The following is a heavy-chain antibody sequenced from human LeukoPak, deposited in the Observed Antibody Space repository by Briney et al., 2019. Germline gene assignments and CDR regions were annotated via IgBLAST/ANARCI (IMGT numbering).Heavy chain of an antibody. CDR1: GFTFSSYS. J-gene: IGHJ3*02. Sequence: GGSLRLSCAASGFTFSSYSMNWVRQAPGKGLEWVSSISSSSSYIYYADSVKGRFTISRDIAKNSLYLQMNSLRAEDTAVYYCARDLPYEAVAGHCAFDIWGQGTMVTVSS. CDR2: ISSSSSYI. V-gene: IGHV3-21*01. D-gene: IGHD6-19*01. CDR3: ARDLPYEAVAGHCAFDI.